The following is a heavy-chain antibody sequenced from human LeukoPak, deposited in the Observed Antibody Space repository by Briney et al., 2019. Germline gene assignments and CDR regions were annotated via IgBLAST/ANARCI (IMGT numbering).Heavy chain of an antibody. Sequence: PGSSLRLSCAASGFTFSNYAIHWVRQAPGKGLECVTLFSYDGNSKYCADSVKGRFTISRDNSKNTLYLQMNSLRADDSAVYYCARGKGQDSGYDYFLDYWGQGTLVTVSS. CDR3: ARGKGQDSGYDYFLDY. CDR2: FSYDGNSK. J-gene: IGHJ4*02. V-gene: IGHV3-30-3*01. D-gene: IGHD5-12*01. CDR1: GFTFSNYA.